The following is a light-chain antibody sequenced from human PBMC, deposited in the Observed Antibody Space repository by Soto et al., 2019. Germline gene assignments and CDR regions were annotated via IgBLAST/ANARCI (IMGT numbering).Light chain of an antibody. CDR3: QQYNSWLWT. Sequence: EIVMTQSPATLSVSPGEGATLSCRASQSVSSKLAWYQQKPGQAPRLLVYGASTRATGMPARFSGSGSVTEFTLIISSLQSEDSAVYYCQQYNSWLWTFGQGTKVDIK. J-gene: IGKJ1*01. CDR2: GAS. V-gene: IGKV3-15*01. CDR1: QSVSSK.